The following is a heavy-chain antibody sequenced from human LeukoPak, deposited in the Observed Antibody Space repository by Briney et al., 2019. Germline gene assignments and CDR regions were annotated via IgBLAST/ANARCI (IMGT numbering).Heavy chain of an antibody. V-gene: IGHV4-38-2*01. D-gene: IGHD4/OR15-4a*01. J-gene: IGHJ4*02. CDR2: IYHSGNT. CDR3: ARSGAKYYCFDY. CDR1: GYSINSGYF. Sequence: PSVALPLTCAVSGYSINSGYFWAWIRQTTRNGLEWIGSIYHSGNTYSNPSLKSRVTISVDTSKNQFSLNLNSVTAADTALYYCARSGAKYYCFDYWGQGTLVTVSS.